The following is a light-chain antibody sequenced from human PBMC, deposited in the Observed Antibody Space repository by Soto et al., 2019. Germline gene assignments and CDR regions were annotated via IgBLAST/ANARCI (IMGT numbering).Light chain of an antibody. J-gene: IGLJ2*01. CDR2: HGN. V-gene: IGLV1-44*01. CDR1: SSNIGSNP. Sequence: QSVLTQPPSASGTPGQRVTISCSGSSSNIGSNPVNWYQQLPGAAPKLLIYHGNQRPSGVPDRFSGSKSGTSASLAIGGLQAEDEADYFCAAWDDTLSGFVFGAGTQLTVL. CDR3: AAWDDTLSGFV.